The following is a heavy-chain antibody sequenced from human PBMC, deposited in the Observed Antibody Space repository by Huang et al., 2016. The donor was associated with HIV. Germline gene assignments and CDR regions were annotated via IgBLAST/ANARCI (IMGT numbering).Heavy chain of an antibody. J-gene: IGHJ4*02. D-gene: IGHD4-17*01. CDR2: VIPIFGTA. CDR3: ARGVWGRPSEGFDYGETTGYYFDY. CDR1: GVTFSSYA. V-gene: IGHV1-69*13. Sequence: QVQLVQSGAEVKKPGSSVKVSCKASGVTFSSYAVSWVRQAPGQGLGGMGGVIPIFGTANYAQKVQGRVTITADESTSTADMELSSLRSDDTAVYYCARGVWGRPSEGFDYGETTGYYFDYWGQGTLVTVSS.